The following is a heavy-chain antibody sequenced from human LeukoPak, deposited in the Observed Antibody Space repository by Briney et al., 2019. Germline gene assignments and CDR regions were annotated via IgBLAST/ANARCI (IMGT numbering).Heavy chain of an antibody. Sequence: PGGSLRLSCAASGFTFTYYAMSWVRQAPGKGLEWVSAISDSGSSTHYADSMKGRFTISRDNSKNTLDLQMNSLRADDTAVYYCAKGGGDYLIYYGMDVWGQGTTVTVSS. J-gene: IGHJ6*02. D-gene: IGHD4-17*01. CDR1: GFTFTYYA. CDR3: AKGGGDYLIYYGMDV. CDR2: ISDSGSST. V-gene: IGHV3-23*01.